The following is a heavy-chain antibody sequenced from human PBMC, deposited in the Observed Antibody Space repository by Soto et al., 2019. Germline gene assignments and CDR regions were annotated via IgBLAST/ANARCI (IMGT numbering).Heavy chain of an antibody. CDR1: GFTFTSSA. D-gene: IGHD6-6*01. CDR2: IVVGSGNT. J-gene: IGHJ6*02. V-gene: IGHV1-58*01. CDR3: AAEESSSVYYGMDV. Sequence: SVKVSCKASGFTFTSSAVQWVRQARGQRLEWIGWIVVGSGNTNYAQKFQERVTITRDMSTSTAYMELSSLRSEDTAVYYCAAEESSSVYYGMDVWGQGTTVTVSS.